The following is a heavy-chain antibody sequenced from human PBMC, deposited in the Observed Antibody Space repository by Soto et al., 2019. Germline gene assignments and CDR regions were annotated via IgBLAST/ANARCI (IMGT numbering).Heavy chain of an antibody. J-gene: IGHJ5*02. CDR1: GGSISSSSYY. V-gene: IGHV4-39*01. CDR2: IYYSGST. CDR3: ARQDPDTAMVYNWFDP. D-gene: IGHD5-18*01. Sequence: QLQLQESGPGLVKPSETLSLTCTVSGGSISSSSYYWGWIRQPPGKGLEWIGSIYYSGSTYYNPSLKSRVTISVDTSKNQFSLKLSSVTAADTAVYYCARQDPDTAMVYNWFDPWGQGTLVTVSS.